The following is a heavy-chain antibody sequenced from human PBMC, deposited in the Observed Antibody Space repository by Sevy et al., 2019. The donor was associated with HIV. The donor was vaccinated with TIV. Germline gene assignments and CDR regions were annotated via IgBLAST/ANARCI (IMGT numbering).Heavy chain of an antibody. CDR2: INHSGST. J-gene: IGHJ3*02. Sequence: SETLSLTCAVYGGTFSGYYWSWINQPPGKGLEWIGEINHSGSTNYNPSLKSRVTISVDTSKNQFSLKLSSVTAADTAVYYCARHTFSSSPVQGAFDIWGQGTMVTVSS. CDR3: ARHTFSSSPVQGAFDI. D-gene: IGHD6-13*01. V-gene: IGHV4-34*01. CDR1: GGTFSGYY.